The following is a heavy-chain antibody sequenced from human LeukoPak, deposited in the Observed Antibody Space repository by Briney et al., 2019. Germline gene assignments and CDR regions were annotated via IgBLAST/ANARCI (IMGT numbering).Heavy chain of an antibody. V-gene: IGHV1-2*02. J-gene: IGHJ6*03. D-gene: IGHD5-12*01. CDR1: GYTFTDNY. CDR3: ATGRSGYEETYYYMDV. Sequence: GASVKVSCKASGYTFTDNYIHWVRQAPGQGLEWMGWLAPKSGATNYAPRLQGRVTLTRDTSFSRAYMELSSLRSEDTAVYYCATGRSGYEETYYYMDVWGKGTTVTISS. CDR2: LAPKSGAT.